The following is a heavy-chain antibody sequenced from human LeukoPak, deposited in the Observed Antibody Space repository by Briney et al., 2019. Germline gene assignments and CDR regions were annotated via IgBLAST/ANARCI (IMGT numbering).Heavy chain of an antibody. CDR2: LKWNGGST. CDR1: GFTFDVYG. Sequence: PGGSLRLSCAASGFTFDVYGMSSVREAPGRGVEWVSDLKWNGGSTGYADSVKSRFTISRDNAKNSLYLQMNSLRAEDTALYYCARGARGVSGYYFDYWGQGTLVTVSS. D-gene: IGHD3-10*01. V-gene: IGHV3-20*04. J-gene: IGHJ4*02. CDR3: ARGARGVSGYYFDY.